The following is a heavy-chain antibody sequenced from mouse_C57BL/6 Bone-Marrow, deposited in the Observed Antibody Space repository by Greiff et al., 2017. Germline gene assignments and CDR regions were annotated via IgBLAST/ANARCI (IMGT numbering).Heavy chain of an antibody. Sequence: EVKLVESGGGLVQPKGSLKLSCAASGFSFNTYAMNWVRQAPGKGLEWVARIRSKSNNYATYYADSVKDRFTISRDDSESMLYLQMNNLKTEDTAMYYCVRHGLTLAYWGQGTLVTVSA. D-gene: IGHD1-3*01. CDR3: VRHGLTLAY. CDR1: GFSFNTYA. J-gene: IGHJ3*01. V-gene: IGHV10-1*01. CDR2: IRSKSNNYAT.